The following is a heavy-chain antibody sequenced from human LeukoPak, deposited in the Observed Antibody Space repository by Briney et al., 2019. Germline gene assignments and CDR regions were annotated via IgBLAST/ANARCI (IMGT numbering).Heavy chain of an antibody. CDR1: GFTFSDYY. CDR2: ISSSGSTI. D-gene: IGHD6-13*01. V-gene: IGHV3-11*04. CDR3: ARDPLSSSSLLDY. J-gene: IGHJ4*02. Sequence: PGGSLRLSCAASGFTFSDYYMSWIRQAPGKGLEWVSYISSSGSTIYYADSVKGRFTISRDNAENSLYLQMNSLRAEDTAVYYCARDPLSSSSLLDYWGQGTLVTVSS.